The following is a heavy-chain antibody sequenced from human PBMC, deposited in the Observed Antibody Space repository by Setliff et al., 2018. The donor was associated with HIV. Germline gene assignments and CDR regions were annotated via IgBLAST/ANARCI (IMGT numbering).Heavy chain of an antibody. J-gene: IGHJ3*02. D-gene: IGHD5-18*01. Sequence: PGGSLRLSCAASGFTFSNYAMSWVRQAPGKGLEWVSSISGSGGSTYYADSVKGRFSLSRDNSKNTLYLQMNSLRAEDTAVYYCARGRGYSYGYNAFDIWGLGTMVTVSS. CDR3: ARGRGYSYGYNAFDI. CDR1: GFTFSNYA. V-gene: IGHV3-23*01. CDR2: ISGSGGST.